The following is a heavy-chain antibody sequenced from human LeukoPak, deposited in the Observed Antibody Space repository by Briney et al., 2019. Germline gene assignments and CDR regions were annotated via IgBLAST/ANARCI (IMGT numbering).Heavy chain of an antibody. Sequence: GASVKVSCKASGYTFTGYYTHWVRQAPGQGLEWMGWINPNSGGTNYAQKFQGRVTMTRDTSISTAYMELSRLRSDDTAVYYCARSDYYDSSGYFDWGQGTLVTVSS. CDR1: GYTFTGYY. D-gene: IGHD3-22*01. CDR2: INPNSGGT. J-gene: IGHJ4*02. V-gene: IGHV1-2*02. CDR3: ARSDYYDSSGYFD.